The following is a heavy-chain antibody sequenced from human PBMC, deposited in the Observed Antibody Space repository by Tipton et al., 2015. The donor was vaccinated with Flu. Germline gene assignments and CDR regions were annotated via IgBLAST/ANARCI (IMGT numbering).Heavy chain of an antibody. CDR1: GYTFTSRG. V-gene: IGHV1-18*01. Sequence: QVQLVQSGAEVKKPGASVKVSCKASGYTFTSRGITWVRQAPGQGLEWMGWISPYSGNTNYAQKFQGRVTMTTDTSTSTAYMELRSLKSDDAAVYYCARASGLTYDSETYLWFDPWGQGTLVTVSS. CDR3: ARASGLTYDSETYLWFDP. CDR2: ISPYSGNT. D-gene: IGHD3-10*01. J-gene: IGHJ5*02.